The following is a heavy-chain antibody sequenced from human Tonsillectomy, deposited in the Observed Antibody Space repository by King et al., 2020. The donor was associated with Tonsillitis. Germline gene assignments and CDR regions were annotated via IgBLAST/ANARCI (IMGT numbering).Heavy chain of an antibody. CDR3: VRDHPNDYGDFGDNWFDP. CDR2: ISYDGSNK. V-gene: IGHV3-30-3*01. D-gene: IGHD4-17*01. Sequence: VQLVESGGGVVQPGRSLRLSCAASGFTFSNYALHWVRQAPGKGLEWLTVISYDGSNKFCADSVKGRFTISRDNSKNTLYLQMNSLRPEDTAVYYCVRDHPNDYGDFGDNWFDPWGQGTLVTVSS. J-gene: IGHJ5*02. CDR1: GFTFSNYA.